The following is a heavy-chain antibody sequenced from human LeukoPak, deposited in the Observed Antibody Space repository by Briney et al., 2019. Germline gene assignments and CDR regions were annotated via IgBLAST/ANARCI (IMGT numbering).Heavy chain of an antibody. D-gene: IGHD4-17*01. CDR2: IDPSDSYT. CDR3: AARARDYGDFDFEF. J-gene: IGHJ4*02. CDR1: GYSCTSYW. Sequence: GESLKISCKGSGYSCTSYWITWVRQMPGKGLEWMGRIDPSDSYTNYSPSFQGHVTISADKSISTAYLQWSSLKASDTAMYYCAARARDYGDFDFEFWGQGTLVTVSS. V-gene: IGHV5-10-1*01.